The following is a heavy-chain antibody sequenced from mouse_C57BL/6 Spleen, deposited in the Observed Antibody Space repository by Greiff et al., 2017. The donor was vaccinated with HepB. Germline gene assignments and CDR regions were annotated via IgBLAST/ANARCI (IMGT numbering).Heavy chain of an antibody. D-gene: IGHD1-1*01. CDR3: ARGETTVVAWDFDY. CDR1: GYTFTSYW. Sequence: QVQLQQPGTELVKPGASVKLSCKASGYTFTSYWMHWVKQRPGQGLEWIGNINPRNGGTNYNEKFKSKATLTVDKSSSTDYMHLSSLTAEDSAVYYCARGETTVVAWDFDYWGQGTTLTVSS. J-gene: IGHJ2*01. V-gene: IGHV1-53*01. CDR2: INPRNGGT.